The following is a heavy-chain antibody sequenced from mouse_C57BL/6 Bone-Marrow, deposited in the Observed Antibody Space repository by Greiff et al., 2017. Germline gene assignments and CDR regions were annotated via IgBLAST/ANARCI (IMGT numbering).Heavy chain of an antibody. CDR2: ISDGGSYT. V-gene: IGHV5-4*01. CDR3: ARDRCNNGYFDV. CDR1: GFTFSSYA. J-gene: IGHJ1*03. Sequence: EVNVVESGGGLVKPGGSLKLSCAASGFTFSSYAMSWVRQTPEKRLEWVATISDGGSYTYYPDNVKGRFTISRDNAKNNQYLQMGHLKSEDTAMYDCARDRCNNGYFDVWGTGTTVTVTS. D-gene: IGHD2-1*01.